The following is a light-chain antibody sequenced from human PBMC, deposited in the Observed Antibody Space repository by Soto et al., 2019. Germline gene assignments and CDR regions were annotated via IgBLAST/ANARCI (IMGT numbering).Light chain of an antibody. Sequence: IQLTQSPSFLSAAVGDTVTITCRASQGISTYLAWYQQKPGKAPKSLIYGAPTLQSGVPSRFSGSGSGPEFALTISSLQPEDFATYYCQELNSYPRTFGPGTKVEIK. J-gene: IGKJ1*01. V-gene: IGKV1-9*01. CDR1: QGISTY. CDR2: GAP. CDR3: QELNSYPRT.